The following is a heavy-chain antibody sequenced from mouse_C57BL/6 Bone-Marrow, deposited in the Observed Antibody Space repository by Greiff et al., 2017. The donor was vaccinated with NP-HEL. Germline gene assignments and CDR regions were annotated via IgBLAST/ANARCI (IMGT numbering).Heavy chain of an antibody. V-gene: IGHV10-1*01. CDR3: VRQGYDGYYLDY. J-gene: IGHJ2*01. Sequence: EVQLVESGGGLVQPKGSLKLSCAASGFSFNTYAMNWVRQAPGKGLELVARIRSKSNNYATYYADSLKDRFTISRDDSESMLYLQMNNLKTEDTAMYYCVRQGYDGYYLDYWGQGTTLTVSS. D-gene: IGHD2-3*01. CDR2: IRSKSNNYAT. CDR1: GFSFNTYA.